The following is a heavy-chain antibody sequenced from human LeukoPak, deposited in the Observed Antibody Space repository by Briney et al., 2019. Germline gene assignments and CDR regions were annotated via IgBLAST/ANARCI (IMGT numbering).Heavy chain of an antibody. Sequence: GGSLRLSCSASGFTFSSYAMYWVRQAPGKGLEHVSAISSNGGTTYYADSVKARFTISRDNSKSTLYLQMSGLRAEDTALYYCVKTSSSSWAYYYYGMDVWDKGTTVTVSS. V-gene: IGHV3-64D*06. CDR2: ISSNGGTT. CDR3: VKTSSSSWAYYYYGMDV. J-gene: IGHJ6*04. CDR1: GFTFSSYA. D-gene: IGHD6-13*01.